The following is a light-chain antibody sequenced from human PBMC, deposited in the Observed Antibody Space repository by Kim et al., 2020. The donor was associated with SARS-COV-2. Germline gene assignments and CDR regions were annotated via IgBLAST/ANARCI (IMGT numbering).Light chain of an antibody. V-gene: IGLV3-1*01. CDR2: QDS. CDR3: QAWDSSKDVV. J-gene: IGLJ2*01. Sequence: ELTQPPSVSVSPGQTASITCSGDKLGDKYACWYQQKPGQSPVLVIYQDSKRPSGIPERFSGSNSGNTATLTISGTQAMDEADYYCQAWDSSKDVVFGGGTQLTVL. CDR1: KLGDKY.